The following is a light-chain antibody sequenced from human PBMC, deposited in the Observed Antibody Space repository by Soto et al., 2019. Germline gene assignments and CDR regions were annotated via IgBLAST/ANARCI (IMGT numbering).Light chain of an antibody. V-gene: IGKV1-5*03. CDR3: QQYNSYSRK. Sequence: DIQMTQSPSTLSASVGDRVTITCRASQSVSSWLAWYQQKPGTAPKLLIYEASTLQGGVPSRFSGSGSGTEFTLTISSLQPDDFATYYCQQYNSYSRKCGQGTKGDIK. J-gene: IGKJ1*01. CDR2: EAS. CDR1: QSVSSW.